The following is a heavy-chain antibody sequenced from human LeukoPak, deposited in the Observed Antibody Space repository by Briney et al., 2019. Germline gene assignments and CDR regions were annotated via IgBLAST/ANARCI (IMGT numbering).Heavy chain of an antibody. V-gene: IGHV4-39*01. CDR3: ARGFRYCSGGSCYPGVNWFDP. CDR2: IYYTGIT. J-gene: IGHJ5*02. D-gene: IGHD2-15*01. Sequence: SETLSLTCTVSGDSISSTTYNWGWIRQPPGKGLEWIGSIYYTGITYYNPSLKSRVTMSIDASENQFSLNLNSVTAADTAVYYCARGFRYCSGGSCYPGVNWFDPWGQGTLVTVSS. CDR1: GDSISSTTYN.